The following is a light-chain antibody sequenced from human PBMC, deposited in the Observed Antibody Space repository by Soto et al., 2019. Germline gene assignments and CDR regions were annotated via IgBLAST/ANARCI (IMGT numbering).Light chain of an antibody. CDR1: APISTSY. Sequence: EIVLTQSPGALSLSQGEGVTLRCSASAPISTSYVAWYRQRRGQPPKLLIYSTSTRAADNSPRFSGSGSGTDFTLTSSHREAEDSAKYYCKQYGVSPPATFGGGTRVEI. CDR3: KQYGVSPPAT. J-gene: IGKJ4*01. CDR2: STS. V-gene: IGKV3-20*01.